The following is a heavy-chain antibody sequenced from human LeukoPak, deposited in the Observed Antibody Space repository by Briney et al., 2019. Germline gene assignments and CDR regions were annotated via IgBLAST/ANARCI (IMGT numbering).Heavy chain of an antibody. D-gene: IGHD3-22*01. J-gene: IGHJ4*02. CDR1: GFTFSSYG. Sequence: GGSLRLSCAASGFTFSSYGMHWVRQAPGKGLEWVAAISYDGSNKYYADSVKGRFTISRDNSKNTLYLQMNSLRADDTAVYYCAKPYYDSSGYRPDYFDYWGQGTLVTVSS. V-gene: IGHV3-30*18. CDR2: ISYDGSNK. CDR3: AKPYYDSSGYRPDYFDY.